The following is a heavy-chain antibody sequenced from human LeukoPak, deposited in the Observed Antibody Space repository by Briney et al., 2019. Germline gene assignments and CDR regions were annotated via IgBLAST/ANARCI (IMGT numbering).Heavy chain of an antibody. D-gene: IGHD6-13*01. CDR2: IIPIFGTA. CDR1: GGTFSSYA. Sequence: GASVKVSCKASGGTFSSYAISWVRQAPGQGLEWMGGIIPIFGTANYAQKFQGRVTITADKSTSTAYMELSSLRSEDTAVYYCARGGWSSSWYANDYWGQGTLVTVSS. CDR3: ARGGWSSSWYANDY. J-gene: IGHJ4*02. V-gene: IGHV1-69*06.